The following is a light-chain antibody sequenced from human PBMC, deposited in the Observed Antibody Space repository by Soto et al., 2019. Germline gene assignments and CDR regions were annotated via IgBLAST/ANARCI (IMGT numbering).Light chain of an antibody. Sequence: QSALTQPRSVSGSPGQSGTISCTGTSSDVGGFNYVSWYQQHPLKTPKLMIFDVNERPSGVPDRFSGSKSGNTASLTISGLQAEDEAEYYCSSPGGNYVWLFGGGTKLTVL. V-gene: IGLV2-11*01. CDR2: DVN. CDR1: SSDVGGFNY. J-gene: IGLJ3*02. CDR3: SSPGGNYVWL.